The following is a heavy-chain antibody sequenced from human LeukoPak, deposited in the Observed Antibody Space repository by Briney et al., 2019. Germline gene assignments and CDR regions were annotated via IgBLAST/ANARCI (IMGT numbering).Heavy chain of an antibody. CDR2: IAYDGSRA. Sequence: PGRSLRLSRAGSGFTFRGYGMHWFRQTPGKGLEGVAVIAYDGSRAFYADSVKGRFTISRDNSKNTRSVQMNDLRAEDTAVYYCTRYNNDHFDYWGQGRLVTVSS. J-gene: IGHJ4*02. D-gene: IGHD1-14*01. V-gene: IGHV3-33*01. CDR1: GFTFRGYG. CDR3: TRYNNDHFDY.